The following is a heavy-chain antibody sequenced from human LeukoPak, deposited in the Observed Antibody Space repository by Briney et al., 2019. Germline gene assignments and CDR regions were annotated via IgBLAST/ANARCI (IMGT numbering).Heavy chain of an antibody. D-gene: IGHD5-18*01. Sequence: SETLSLTCTVSGDSISSSSSYHWDWIRQPPGKGLEWIGSISYSGGTYYNPSLKSRVTISIDTSKNQFSLKLSSVTAADTAVYYCARLSKGGYTYGGPIEYWGQGALVTVSS. V-gene: IGHV4-39*01. CDR3: ARLSKGGYTYGGPIEY. CDR2: ISYSGGT. CDR1: GDSISSSSSYH. J-gene: IGHJ4*02.